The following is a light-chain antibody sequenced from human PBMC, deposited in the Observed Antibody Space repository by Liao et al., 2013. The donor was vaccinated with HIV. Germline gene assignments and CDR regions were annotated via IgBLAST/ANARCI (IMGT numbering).Light chain of an antibody. Sequence: SYGLTQPPSVSVSTGQTASITCYGDNLSNILGNKYLHWYLQRPGQSPVLVIYQDSKRPSGIPGRFSGSSSGNTATLTIRGTQALDEADYYCQAWDNHIVFGGGTQLTVL. V-gene: IGLV3-1*01. CDR1: NLSNILGNKY. CDR2: QDS. CDR3: QAWDNHIV. J-gene: IGLJ2*01.